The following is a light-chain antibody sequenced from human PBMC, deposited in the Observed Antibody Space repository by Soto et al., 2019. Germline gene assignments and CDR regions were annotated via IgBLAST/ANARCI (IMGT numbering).Light chain of an antibody. Sequence: EIQLTQSPSTLSLSPGEMATLSCRASQCVSNNYLGWYQQKPGQAPRLLIYGASNRATGIPDRFSGSGSGTDFTLTISRLEPEDFAVYYCKQYGSSGTFGQGTKVDIK. CDR3: KQYGSSGT. V-gene: IGKV3-20*01. CDR2: GAS. CDR1: QCVSNNY. J-gene: IGKJ1*01.